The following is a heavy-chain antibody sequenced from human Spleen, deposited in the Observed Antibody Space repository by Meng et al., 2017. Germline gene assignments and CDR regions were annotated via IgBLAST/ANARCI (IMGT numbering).Heavy chain of an antibody. CDR2: ISSDGSTT. CDR1: GLTFSNYW. D-gene: IGHD2/OR15-2a*01. V-gene: IGHV3-74*01. CDR3: ARLGTTTSGY. J-gene: IGHJ4*02. Sequence: DVQLVESGGCLVKPGGSLRLSCAASGLTFSNYWMYWVRQGPGKGLVWVSRISSDGSTTSYEDSVKGRFTISRDNDKNTLYLQMNSLRAEDMGVYYCARLGTTTSGYWGQGTLVTVSS.